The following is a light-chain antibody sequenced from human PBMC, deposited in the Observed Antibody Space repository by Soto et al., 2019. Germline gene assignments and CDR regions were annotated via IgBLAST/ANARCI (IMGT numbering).Light chain of an antibody. V-gene: IGKV4-1*01. Sequence: DIVMTQSPDFLAVSLGERATINCKASQSVFYSTTNKHYLSWYQQKPGQSPRLLISWVSIRESGVPDRFSGSGSGTEFTITISSLQAEDVAVYYCQQHYNVPFTFGPGTKVDIK. CDR3: QQHYNVPFT. J-gene: IGKJ3*01. CDR1: QSVFYSTTNKHY. CDR2: WVS.